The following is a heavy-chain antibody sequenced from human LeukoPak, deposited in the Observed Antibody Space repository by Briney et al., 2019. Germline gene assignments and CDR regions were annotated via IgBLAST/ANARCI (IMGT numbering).Heavy chain of an antibody. CDR3: ARDNSGWSVDY. CDR1: GYTFTGYY. CDR2: ISPSGDYT. Sequence: ASVKVSCKASGYTFTGYYMHWVRQAPGQGLEWMGIISPSGDYTRYAQKLQGRVSMTLDTSTSTVYMELNGLESEDTAMYYCARDNSGWSVDYWGQGTLVTVTS. D-gene: IGHD6-19*01. V-gene: IGHV1-46*04. J-gene: IGHJ4*02.